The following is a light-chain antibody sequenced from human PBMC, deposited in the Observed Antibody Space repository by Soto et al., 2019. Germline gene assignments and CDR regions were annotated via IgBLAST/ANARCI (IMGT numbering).Light chain of an antibody. J-gene: IGKJ1*01. Sequence: DIQMTQSPSSLSASVGDRVTITCRASQGISNYLAWYLQIPGKVPRLLIYAASTLQSGVPSRFSGSGSGTDFTLTISSLQPEDVATYYCQKYNSARWTFGLGTKVDIK. CDR1: QGISNY. CDR3: QKYNSARWT. CDR2: AAS. V-gene: IGKV1-27*01.